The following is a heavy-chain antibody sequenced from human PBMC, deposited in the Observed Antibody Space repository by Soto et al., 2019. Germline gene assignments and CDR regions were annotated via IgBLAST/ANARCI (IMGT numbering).Heavy chain of an antibody. CDR2: NSAYNGNT. D-gene: IGHD2-15*01. CDR1: GYTFSSYG. Sequence: QVQLVQSGAEVKKPGASVKVSCKASGYTFSSYGISWVRQAPGQGLEWMGWNSAYNGNTNYAQKFQGRVTVTTDTSTTTAYMEVRRLRSDDTAVYYCARDYSGVVEGVTVGWFDPWGQGTLVTVSS. CDR3: ARDYSGVVEGVTVGWFDP. J-gene: IGHJ5*02. V-gene: IGHV1-18*01.